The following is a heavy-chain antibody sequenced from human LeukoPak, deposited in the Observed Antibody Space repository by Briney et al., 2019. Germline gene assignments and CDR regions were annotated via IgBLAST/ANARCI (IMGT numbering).Heavy chain of an antibody. CDR3: VRDSSGWSHPDYYYYYMDV. CDR2: IRNDGSHK. Sequence: PGGSLRLSCAASGFSFSGHGIHWARQAPGKGLEWVTYIRNDGSHKYYADSVKGRFTISRDNAKNSLYLQMDSLRAEDTAVYYCVRDSSGWSHPDYYYYYMDVWGKGTTVTVSS. CDR1: GFSFSGHG. D-gene: IGHD6-19*01. J-gene: IGHJ6*03. V-gene: IGHV3-30*02.